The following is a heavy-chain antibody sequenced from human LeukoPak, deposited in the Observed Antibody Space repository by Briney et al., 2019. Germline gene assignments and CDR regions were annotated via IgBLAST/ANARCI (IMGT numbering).Heavy chain of an antibody. CDR2: INHSGST. Sequence: ASETLSLTCAVYGGSFSGYYWSWIRQPPGKGLEWIGEINHSGSTNYNPPLKSRVTISVDTSKNQFSLKLSSVTAADTAVYYCARGGTYYDYVWGSYRGYYFDYWGQGTLVTVSS. J-gene: IGHJ4*02. CDR3: ARGGTYYDYVWGSYRGYYFDY. V-gene: IGHV4-34*01. CDR1: GGSFSGYY. D-gene: IGHD3-16*01.